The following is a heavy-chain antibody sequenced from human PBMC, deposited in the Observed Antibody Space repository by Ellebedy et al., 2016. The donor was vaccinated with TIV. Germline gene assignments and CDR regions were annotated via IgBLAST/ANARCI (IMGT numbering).Heavy chain of an antibody. Sequence: SQTLSLTCAIPGDSVSSNSAAWNWIRQSPSRGLEWLGRTYYRSEWYNDYAASVESRITVYPDTSKNQVSLQLSSVTPEDTAVYYCARGSVGTTVSLCVTWGQGTLVTVSS. V-gene: IGHV6-1*01. CDR2: TYYRSEWYN. D-gene: IGHD1-26*01. CDR3: ARGSVGTTVSLCVT. CDR1: GDSVSSNSAA. J-gene: IGHJ4*02.